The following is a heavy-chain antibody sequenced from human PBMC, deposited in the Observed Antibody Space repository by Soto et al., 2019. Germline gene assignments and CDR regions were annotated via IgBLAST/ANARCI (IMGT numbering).Heavy chain of an antibody. J-gene: IGHJ6*02. D-gene: IGHD6-19*01. CDR1: GFTFSSYS. Sequence: GGSLRLSCAASGFTFSSYSMNWVRQAPGKGLEWVSSISSSSSYIYYADSVKGRFTISRDNAKNSLYLQMNSLRAEDTAVYYCAGYSSGWTSYYGMDVWGQGTTVTVS. V-gene: IGHV3-21*01. CDR3: AGYSSGWTSYYGMDV. CDR2: ISSSSSYI.